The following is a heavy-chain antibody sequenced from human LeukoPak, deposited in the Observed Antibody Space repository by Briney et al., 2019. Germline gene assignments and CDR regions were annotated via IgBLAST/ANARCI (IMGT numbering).Heavy chain of an antibody. J-gene: IGHJ4*02. D-gene: IGHD7-27*01. CDR2: ISAYNGNT. V-gene: IGHV1-18*01. Sequence: WASVKVSCKTSGYTFTNYGVSWVRQAPGQGLEWMGWISAYNGNTAYAQMLQGRVTMTTDTSTSTAYMELRSLRPDDTAVYYCALLYTGDYEPFDFWGQGTLVTVSS. CDR1: GYTFTNYG. CDR3: ALLYTGDYEPFDF.